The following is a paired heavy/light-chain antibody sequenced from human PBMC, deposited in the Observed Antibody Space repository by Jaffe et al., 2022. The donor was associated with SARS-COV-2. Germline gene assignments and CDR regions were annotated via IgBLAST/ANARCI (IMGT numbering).Light chain of an antibody. CDR3: QSADSSGTVV. J-gene: IGLJ2*01. Sequence: SYELTQPPSVSVSPGQTARITCSADALPKQYAYWYQQKPGQAPVLVIYKDSERPSGIPERFSGSSSGTTVTLTISGVQAEDEADYYCQSADSSGTVVFGGGTKLTVL. V-gene: IGLV3-25*03. CDR2: KDS. CDR1: ALPKQY.
Heavy chain of an antibody. V-gene: IGHV2-26*01. J-gene: IGHJ5*02. CDR1: GFSLSNARMG. D-gene: IGHD6-19*01. Sequence: QVTLKESGPVLVKPTETLTLTCTVSGFSLSNARMGVSWIRQPPGKALEWLAHIFSNDEKSYSTSLKSRLTISKDTSKSQVVLTMTNMDPVDTATYYCARMAVAGTVWFDPWGQGTLVTVSS. CDR2: IFSNDEK. CDR3: ARMAVAGTVWFDP.